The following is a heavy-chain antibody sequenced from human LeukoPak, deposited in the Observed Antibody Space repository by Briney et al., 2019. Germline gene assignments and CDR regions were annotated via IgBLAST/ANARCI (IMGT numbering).Heavy chain of an antibody. D-gene: IGHD4-17*01. V-gene: IGHV1-2*02. Sequence: ASVTVSCKASGYTFTGYYMHWVRQAPGQGGEWMGWINPNSGGTNYTQKFQGRVTMTRDTSISTAYMELSRLRSDDTAVYYCARGASGVYTVTTSWFDPWGQGTLVTVSS. CDR3: ARGASGVYTVTTSWFDP. CDR2: INPNSGGT. CDR1: GYTFTGYY. J-gene: IGHJ5*02.